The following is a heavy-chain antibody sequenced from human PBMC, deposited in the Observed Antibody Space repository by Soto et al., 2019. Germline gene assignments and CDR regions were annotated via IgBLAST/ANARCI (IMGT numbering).Heavy chain of an antibody. D-gene: IGHD3-10*01. CDR2: IYYSGST. V-gene: IGHV4-61*01. CDR1: GGSISSSSYY. J-gene: IGHJ6*02. Sequence: SETLSLTCTVSGGSISSSSYYWGWIRQPPGKGLEWIGYIYYSGSTNYNPSLKSRVTISVDTSKNQFSLKLSSVTAADTAVYYCARDMYYYGSGSSYYYYGMDVWGQGTTVTVSS. CDR3: ARDMYYYGSGSSYYYYGMDV.